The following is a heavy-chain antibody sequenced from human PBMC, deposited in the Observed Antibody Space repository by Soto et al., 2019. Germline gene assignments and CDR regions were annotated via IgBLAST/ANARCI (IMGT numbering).Heavy chain of an antibody. CDR2: IYYSGST. CDR1: Y. D-gene: IGHD2-2*01. V-gene: IGHV4-30-4*05. CDR3: PRVPAY. J-gene: IGHJ4*02. Sequence: YWSWIRQHPGKGLEWIGYIYYSGSTYYNPSLKSRVTISIDRSKNQFSLKLSSVTAADTAVYYCPRVPAYWGQGTLDLVTS.